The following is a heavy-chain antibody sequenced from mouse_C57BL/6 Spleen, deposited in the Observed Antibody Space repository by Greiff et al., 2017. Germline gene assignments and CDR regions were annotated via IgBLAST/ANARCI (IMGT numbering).Heavy chain of an antibody. V-gene: IGHV1-4*01. D-gene: IGHD1-1*01. CDR1: GYTFTSYT. Sequence: QVQLQQSGAELARPGASVKMSCKASGYTFTSYTMHWVKQRPGQGLEWIGYINPSSGYTKYNQKFKDKATVTADKSSSTAYMQLSSLTSEDSAVYYCASGHAGSGPDYWGQGTTLTVSS. CDR2: INPSSGYT. CDR3: ASGHAGSGPDY. J-gene: IGHJ2*01.